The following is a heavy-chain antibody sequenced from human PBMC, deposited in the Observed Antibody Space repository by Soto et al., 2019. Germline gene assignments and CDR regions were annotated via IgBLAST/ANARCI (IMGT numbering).Heavy chain of an antibody. CDR2: IIPILGIA. CDR1: GGTFSSYT. CDR3: ASLVVSGSYTY. J-gene: IGHJ4*02. V-gene: IGHV1-69*02. Sequence: SVKVSCKPSGGTFSSYTISWVRQAPGQGLEWMGRIIPILGIANYAQKFQGRVTITADKSTSTAYMELSSLRSEDTAVYYCASLVVSGSYTYWGQGTQVTVSS. D-gene: IGHD3-16*01.